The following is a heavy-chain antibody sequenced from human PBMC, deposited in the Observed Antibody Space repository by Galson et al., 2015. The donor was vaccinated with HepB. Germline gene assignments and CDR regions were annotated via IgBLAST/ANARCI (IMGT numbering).Heavy chain of an antibody. CDR2: IKQDGSEM. J-gene: IGHJ4*02. CDR3: ARVVNYYGPGSLDY. V-gene: IGHV3-7*03. Sequence: SLRLSCAASGFTFSSFWMTWIRQASGKGLEWVANIKQDGSEMHYVDSVKGRFTISRDNAKNSLYLQMNSLRAEDTAVYYCARVVNYYGPGSLDYWGQGTLVTVSS. CDR1: GFTFSSFW. D-gene: IGHD3-10*01.